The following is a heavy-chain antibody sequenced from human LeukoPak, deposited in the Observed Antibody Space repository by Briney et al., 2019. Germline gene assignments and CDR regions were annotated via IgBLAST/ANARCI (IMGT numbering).Heavy chain of an antibody. CDR1: GGSFSGYY. D-gene: IGHD1-26*01. CDR2: INHSGST. Sequence: SETLSLTCAVYGGSFSGYYWSWIRQPPGKGLEWIGEINHSGSTNYNPSLKSRVTISVDTSKNQFSLKLSPVTAADTAVYYCAREGGSYYEVDYFDYWGQGTLVTVSS. V-gene: IGHV4-34*01. J-gene: IGHJ4*02. CDR3: AREGGSYYEVDYFDY.